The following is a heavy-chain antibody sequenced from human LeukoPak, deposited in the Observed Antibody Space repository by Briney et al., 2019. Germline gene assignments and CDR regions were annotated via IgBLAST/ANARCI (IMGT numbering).Heavy chain of an antibody. J-gene: IGHJ4*02. CDR1: GYTFTSYD. V-gene: IGHV1-8*01. D-gene: IGHD6-19*01. Sequence: GASVKVSCKASGYTFTSYDINWVRQATGQGLEWMGWMNPNSGNTGYAQKFQGRVTMTRNTSISTAYMELSSLRSEDTAVYYCARGNIAVPGTPYYFEYWGQGTLVTVSS. CDR3: ARGNIAVPGTPYYFEY. CDR2: MNPNSGNT.